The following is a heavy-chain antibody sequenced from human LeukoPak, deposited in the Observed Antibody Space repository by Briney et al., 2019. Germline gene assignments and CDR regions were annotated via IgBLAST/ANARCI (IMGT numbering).Heavy chain of an antibody. D-gene: IGHD3-10*01. Sequence: SETLSLTCTVSGGSISSYYWSWIRQPPGKGLEWIGYIYYSGSTNYNPSLKSRVTIPVDTSKNQFSLKLSSVTAADTAVYYCASGGFGELPSFDYWGQGTLVTVSS. CDR3: ASGGFGELPSFDY. CDR1: GGSISSYY. CDR2: IYYSGST. V-gene: IGHV4-59*01. J-gene: IGHJ4*02.